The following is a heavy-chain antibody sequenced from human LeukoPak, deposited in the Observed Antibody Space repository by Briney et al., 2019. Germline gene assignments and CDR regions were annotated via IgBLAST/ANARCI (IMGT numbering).Heavy chain of an antibody. D-gene: IGHD1-26*01. V-gene: IGHV4-59*01. Sequence: PSETLSLTCSVSDGSINSYYWNWIRRPPGKGLEWIGYIYYNGNTNYSPSLKSRVTMSVDTSKNLFSLEVSSVTAADTAVYYCARGRSNYYGMDVWGQGTTVIVSS. CDR2: IYYNGNT. CDR1: DGSINSYY. J-gene: IGHJ6*02. CDR3: ARGRSNYYGMDV.